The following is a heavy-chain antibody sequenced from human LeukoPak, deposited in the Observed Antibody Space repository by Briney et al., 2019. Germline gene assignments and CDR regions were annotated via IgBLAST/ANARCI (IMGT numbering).Heavy chain of an antibody. CDR2: INHSGST. CDR3: ARYSGMTTAAFDI. D-gene: IGHD4-17*01. CDR1: GGSFSGYY. V-gene: IGHV4-34*01. Sequence: SETLSLTCAVYGGSFSGYYWSWIRQPPGKGLEWIGEINHSGSTNYNPSLKSRVTISVDTSKNQFSLKLSSVTAADTAVYYCARYSGMTTAAFDIWGQGTMVTVSS. J-gene: IGHJ3*02.